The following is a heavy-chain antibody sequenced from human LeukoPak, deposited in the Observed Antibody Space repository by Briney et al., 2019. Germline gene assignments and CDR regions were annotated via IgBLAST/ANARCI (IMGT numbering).Heavy chain of an antibody. CDR3: ARMEGTQGAFDI. CDR2: IGTAGDT. J-gene: IGHJ3*02. Sequence: GGSLRLSCAASGFTFSSYDMHWVRQATGKGLEWVSAIGTAGDTYYPGSVKGRFTISRENAKNSLYLQMNSLRAGDTAVYYCARMEGTQGAFDIWGQGTMVTVSS. V-gene: IGHV3-13*01. CDR1: GFTFSSYD. D-gene: IGHD1-1*01.